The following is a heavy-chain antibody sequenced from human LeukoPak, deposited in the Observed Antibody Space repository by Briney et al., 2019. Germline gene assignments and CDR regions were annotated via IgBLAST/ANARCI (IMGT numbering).Heavy chain of an antibody. Sequence: SETLSLTCTVSGGSIRSSSYYWGWIRQPPGKGLEWIGSIYYSGSTYYNPSLKSRVTISVDTSKNQFSLKLSSVTAADTAVYYCARHQDTAMRVFDYWGQGTLVTVSS. D-gene: IGHD5-18*01. V-gene: IGHV4-39*01. CDR2: IYYSGST. J-gene: IGHJ4*02. CDR1: GGSIRSSSYY. CDR3: ARHQDTAMRVFDY.